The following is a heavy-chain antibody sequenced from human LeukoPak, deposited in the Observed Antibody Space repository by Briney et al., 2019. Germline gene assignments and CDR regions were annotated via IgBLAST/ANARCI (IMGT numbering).Heavy chain of an antibody. J-gene: IGHJ4*02. CDR2: IYYSGST. D-gene: IGHD3-3*01. CDR3: ARGLRFLEWLTIDY. CDR1: GGSISSYY. V-gene: IGHV4-59*01. Sequence: SETLSLTCTVSGGSISSYYWSWIRQPPGKGLEWIGYIYYSGSTNYNPSLKSRVTISVDTSKNQFSLKLSSVTAADTAVYYCARGLRFLEWLTIDYWGQGTLVTVSS.